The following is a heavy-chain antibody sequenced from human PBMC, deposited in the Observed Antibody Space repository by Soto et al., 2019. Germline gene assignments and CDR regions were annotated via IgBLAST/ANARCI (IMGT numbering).Heavy chain of an antibody. CDR3: ARGQITFRSTSGNYMDV. V-gene: IGHV4-34*01. CDR2: INHSGST. J-gene: IGHJ6*03. D-gene: IGHD2-2*01. Sequence: SETLSLTCAVYGGSFSGYYWSWIRQPPGKGLEWIGEINHSGSTNYNPSLKSRVTISVDTSKNQFSLKLSSVTAADTAVYYCARGQITFRSTSGNYMDVWGKGTTVTVSS. CDR1: GGSFSGYY.